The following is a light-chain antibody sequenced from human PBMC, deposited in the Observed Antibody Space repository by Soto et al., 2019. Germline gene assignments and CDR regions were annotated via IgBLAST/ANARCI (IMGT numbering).Light chain of an antibody. Sequence: EIVLTQSPGTLSLSPGERATLSCRASQSIGSTYLTWYQQKPGQAPRLLIYGASTRATGIPDRFSGSGSGTDFTLTISRLEPEAFAVYYCQQYGSTFGQGTKLEIK. CDR3: QQYGST. CDR1: QSIGSTY. CDR2: GAS. J-gene: IGKJ2*01. V-gene: IGKV3-20*01.